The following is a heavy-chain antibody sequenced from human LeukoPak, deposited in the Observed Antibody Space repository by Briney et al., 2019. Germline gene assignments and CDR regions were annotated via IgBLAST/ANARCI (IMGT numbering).Heavy chain of an antibody. Sequence: TGGSLRLSCAASGFTFSSYAMHWVRQAPGKGLEWVAVISYDGSNKYYADSVKGRFTISRDNSKNTLYLQMNSLRAEDTAVYYCAKDQGYCSAPGPVYGMDVWGQGTTVTVSS. D-gene: IGHD2-15*01. V-gene: IGHV3-30-3*01. CDR2: ISYDGSNK. CDR3: AKDQGYCSAPGPVYGMDV. J-gene: IGHJ6*02. CDR1: GFTFSSYA.